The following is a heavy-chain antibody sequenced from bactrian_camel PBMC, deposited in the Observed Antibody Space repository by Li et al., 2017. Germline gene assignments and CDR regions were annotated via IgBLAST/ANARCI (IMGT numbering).Heavy chain of an antibody. Sequence: VQLVESGGGLVQPGGSLRLSCAASGFTFSPHDMHWVRQAPGKEREGVAAVNGFGNTFHADSVKGRFTISRDNAKNTLYLQLNSLKTEDTAMYYCAKRAGIYFDYWGQGTQVTVS. CDR1: GFTFSPHD. CDR2: VNGFGNT. CDR3: AKRAGIYFDY. V-gene: IGHV3S1*01. D-gene: IGHD6*01. J-gene: IGHJ4*01.